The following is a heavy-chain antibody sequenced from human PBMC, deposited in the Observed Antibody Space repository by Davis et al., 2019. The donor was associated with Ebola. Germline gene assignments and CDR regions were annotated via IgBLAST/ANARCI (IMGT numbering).Heavy chain of an antibody. J-gene: IGHJ4*02. CDR3: TSTLIVTNDDY. CDR1: GFTFSGSA. Sequence: SCAASGFTFSGSAMHWVRQASGKGLEWVGRIRSKANSYATAYAASVKGRFTISRDDSKNTAYLQMNSLKTEDTAVYYCTSTLIVTNDDYWGQGTLVTVSS. D-gene: IGHD1-26*01. CDR2: IRSKANSYAT. V-gene: IGHV3-73*01.